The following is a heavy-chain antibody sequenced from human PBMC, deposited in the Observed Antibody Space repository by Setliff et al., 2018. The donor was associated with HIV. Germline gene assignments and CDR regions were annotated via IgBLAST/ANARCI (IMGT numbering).Heavy chain of an antibody. CDR3: ATGYTFGPRTDYHYYYIDV. CDR2: INPEDHET. Sequence: KVSCKASGYRFTHYYMHWVQQAPGKGLEWVGRINPEDHETVYAEKFQGRVTITADTSTDTVYMELSSLRSEDTAVYYCATGYTFGPRTDYHYYYIDVWGKGTTVTVSS. V-gene: IGHV1-69-2*01. D-gene: IGHD5-18*01. CDR1: GYRFTHYY. J-gene: IGHJ6*03.